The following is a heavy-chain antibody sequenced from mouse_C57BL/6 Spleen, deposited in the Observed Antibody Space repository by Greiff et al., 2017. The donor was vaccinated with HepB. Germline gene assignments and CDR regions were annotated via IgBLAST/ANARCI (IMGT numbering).Heavy chain of an antibody. J-gene: IGHJ1*03. CDR1: GFSLSSFGMG. Sequence: QVTLKVSGPGILQPSQTLSLTCSFSGFSLSSFGMGVGWIRQPSGKGLEWLAHIWWDDDKYYNPALKSRLTISKDTSKNQVFLKIANVDTADTATYYCARAYYGSSYSYWYFDVWGTGTTVTVSS. V-gene: IGHV8-8*01. CDR2: IWWDDDK. D-gene: IGHD1-1*01. CDR3: ARAYYGSSYSYWYFDV.